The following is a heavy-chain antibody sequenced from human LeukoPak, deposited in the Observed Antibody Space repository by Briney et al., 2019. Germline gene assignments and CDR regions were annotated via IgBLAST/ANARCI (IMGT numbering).Heavy chain of an antibody. CDR2: ISSTSSTI. D-gene: IGHD3-3*01. V-gene: IGHV3-48*01. CDR1: GFTFTTYD. Sequence: GGSLRLSCAASGFTFTTYDMNWVRQAPGKGLEWVSYISSTSSTIYYADSVKGRFTISRDNAKNSRYLQMNSLRAEDTAVYYCARDYDFWGGYRVPSFFDYWGQGTLVTVSS. CDR3: ARDYDFWGGYRVPSFFDY. J-gene: IGHJ4*02.